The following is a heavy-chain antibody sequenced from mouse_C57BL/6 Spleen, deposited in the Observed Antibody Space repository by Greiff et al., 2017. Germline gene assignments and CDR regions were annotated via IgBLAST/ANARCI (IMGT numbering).Heavy chain of an antibody. CDR2: FHPYNDDT. CDR3: ARNGYYGSSYAMDY. V-gene: IGHV1-47*01. CDR1: GYTFTTSS. Sequence: LQASGAELVKPGASVKMSCKASGYTFTTSSIEWMKQNHEKSLEWIGNFHPYNDDTKYNEKFKCKATLTVEKSSSTVYFELSRLTSDDSAVYYGARNGYYGSSYAMDYWGQGTSVTGSS. D-gene: IGHD1-1*01. J-gene: IGHJ4*01.